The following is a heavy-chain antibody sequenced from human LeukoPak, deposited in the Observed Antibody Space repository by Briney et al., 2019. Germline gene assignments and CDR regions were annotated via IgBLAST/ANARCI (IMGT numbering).Heavy chain of an antibody. J-gene: IGHJ5*02. CDR3: ATEPSGYDTGWFDP. V-gene: IGHV4-4*07. CDR1: GGSISSYY. Sequence: SETLSLTCTVSGGSISSYYWSWIRQPAGKGLEWIGRIYTSGSTNYNPSLKSRVTMSVDTSKNQFSLKLSSVTAADTAVYYCATEPSGYDTGWFDPWDQGTLVTVSS. CDR2: IYTSGST. D-gene: IGHD5-12*01.